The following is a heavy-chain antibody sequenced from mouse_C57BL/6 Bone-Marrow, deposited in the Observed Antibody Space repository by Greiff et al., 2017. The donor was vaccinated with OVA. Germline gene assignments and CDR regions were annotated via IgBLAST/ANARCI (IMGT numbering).Heavy chain of an antibody. V-gene: IGHV1-64*01. D-gene: IGHD1-1*01. CDR1: GYTFTSYW. CDR2: IHPNSGST. J-gene: IGHJ2*01. CDR3: ASYYGSRGDD. Sequence: VKLQQPGAELVKPGASVKLSCKASGYTFTSYWMHWVKQRPGQGLEWIGMIHPNSGSTNYNEKFKSKATLTVDKSSSTAYMQLSSLTSEDSAVYYCASYYGSRGDDWGQGTTLTVSS.